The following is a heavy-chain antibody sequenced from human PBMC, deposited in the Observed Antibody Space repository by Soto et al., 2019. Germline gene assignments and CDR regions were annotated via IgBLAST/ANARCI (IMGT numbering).Heavy chain of an antibody. V-gene: IGHV4-39*01. CDR1: GSSISSSNYY. CDR2: IYYSGST. Sequence: SETLSLTCTVSGSSISSSNYYWGWIRQPPGKGLEWIGSIYYSGSTYYNPSLKTRVSISVDTSKNHFSLKLSSVTAADTAVYYCASQGNSGSYTNFDYWGQGTLVTVSS. J-gene: IGHJ4*02. D-gene: IGHD3-10*01. CDR3: ASQGNSGSYTNFDY.